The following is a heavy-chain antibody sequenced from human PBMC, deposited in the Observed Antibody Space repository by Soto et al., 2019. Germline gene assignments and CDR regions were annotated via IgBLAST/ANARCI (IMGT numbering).Heavy chain of an antibody. Sequence: SETLSLTCAVYGGSLTGYYWSWIRQPPGKGLEWIGEINHSGITKYRPSLKSRVTMSADTSKNQFSLKLRSVTAADTAVYYCARVGAYCSGTSCSGFWGQGTLVTVSS. CDR1: GGSLTGYY. D-gene: IGHD2-15*01. CDR3: ARVGAYCSGTSCSGF. CDR2: INHSGIT. J-gene: IGHJ4*02. V-gene: IGHV4-34*01.